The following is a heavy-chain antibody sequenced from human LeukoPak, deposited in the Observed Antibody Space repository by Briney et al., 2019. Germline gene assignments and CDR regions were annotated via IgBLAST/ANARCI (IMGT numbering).Heavy chain of an antibody. CDR3: ARLTSSWYQDWYFDL. D-gene: IGHD6-13*01. V-gene: IGHV4-4*07. CDR1: GGSITIYY. CDR2: IYTSGSP. J-gene: IGHJ2*01. Sequence: PSETLSLTCTVSGGSITIYYWSWIRQPAGKGLEWIGRIYTSGSPNYNPSLKSRVTMSVDTSKNQFSLKLSSVTAADTAVYYCARLTSSWYQDWYFDLWGRGTLVTVSS.